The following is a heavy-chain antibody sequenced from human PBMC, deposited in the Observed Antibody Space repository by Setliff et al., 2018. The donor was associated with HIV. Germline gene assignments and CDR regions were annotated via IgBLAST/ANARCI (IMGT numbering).Heavy chain of an antibody. J-gene: IGHJ4*02. Sequence: QPGGSLRLSCAASGFNFRSYGMTWVRQAPGKGLDWVAHIGSSNHGVHYTASVQGRFTVSRDNANNLLFLQMNNLRVEDTAVYYCASFFGDYGYWGQGTPVTVSS. D-gene: IGHD3-10*01. V-gene: IGHV3-48*04. CDR2: IGSSNHGV. CDR1: GFNFRSYG. CDR3: ASFFGDYGY.